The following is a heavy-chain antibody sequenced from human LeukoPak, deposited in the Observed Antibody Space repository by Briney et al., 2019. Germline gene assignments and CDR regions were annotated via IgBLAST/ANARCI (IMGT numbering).Heavy chain of an antibody. Sequence: GGSLRLSCAASGFTFSSYAMSWVRQAPGKGLEWVSAISGGGGAYYADSVKGRITISRDNSKNTLYLQMNSLRAEDTAIYYCAKSVYHSGNYWGQGTLVTVSS. V-gene: IGHV3-23*01. D-gene: IGHD3-10*01. CDR2: ISGGGGA. CDR1: GFTFSSYA. CDR3: AKSVYHSGNY. J-gene: IGHJ4*02.